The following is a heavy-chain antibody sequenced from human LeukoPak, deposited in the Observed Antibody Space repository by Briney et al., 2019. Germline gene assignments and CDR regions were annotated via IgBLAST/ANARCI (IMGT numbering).Heavy chain of an antibody. V-gene: IGHV4-39*07. CDR3: ARFPSRSWVGANVYGFDI. J-gene: IGHJ3*02. CDR2: SYFRGST. D-gene: IGHD1-26*01. Sequence: PSETLSLTCTVSGDSLSSSYTYYWGWVRQPPGKGLEWIGSSYFRGSTYSSPSLRGRVVISVDTSKNQFSLKLSSVTAADTAVYYCARFPSRSWVGANVYGFDIWGQGTMVTVSS. CDR1: GDSLSSSYTYY.